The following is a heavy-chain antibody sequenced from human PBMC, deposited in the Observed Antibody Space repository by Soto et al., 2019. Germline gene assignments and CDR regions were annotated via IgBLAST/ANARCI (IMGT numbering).Heavy chain of an antibody. CDR3: ARRYSSSWSGFDP. CDR1: GFTFNDFA. Sequence: GGSLRLSCAASGFTFNDFAINWVRQTPGKGLEWVSVISATGDTTYNADSVKGRSTISRDNSKNTAYLQMNSLRVEDTALYYCARRYSSSWSGFDPWGQGTLVTVSS. D-gene: IGHD6-13*01. J-gene: IGHJ5*02. V-gene: IGHV3-23*01. CDR2: ISATGDTT.